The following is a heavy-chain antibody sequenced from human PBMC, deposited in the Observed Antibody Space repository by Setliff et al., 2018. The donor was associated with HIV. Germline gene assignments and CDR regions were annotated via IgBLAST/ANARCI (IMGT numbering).Heavy chain of an antibody. CDR1: GGSISSNNCY. CDR3: ARHWRGSGWSNWFDP. V-gene: IGHV4-39*01. D-gene: IGHD6-19*01. CDR2: IYYSGST. Sequence: SETLSLTCTVSGGSISSNNCYWGWIRQPPGKGLEWIGGIYYSGSTFYNPSLKSRLTISVDTSKNQFSLKLTSVTAADTAVYYCARHWRGSGWSNWFDPWGQGTLVTVSS. J-gene: IGHJ5*02.